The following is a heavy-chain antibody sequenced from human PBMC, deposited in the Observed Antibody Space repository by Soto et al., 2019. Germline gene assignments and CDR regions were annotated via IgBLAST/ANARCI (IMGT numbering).Heavy chain of an antibody. Sequence: QVQLQESGPGLVKPSQTLSLTCTVSGGSISSGGYYWSWIGQHPGKGLEWIGYIYYSGSTYYNPSLKSRVTISVDTSKNQFSLKLSSVTAADTAVYYCARDSPYFNWFDPWGQGTLVTVSS. J-gene: IGHJ5*02. CDR1: GGSISSGGYY. CDR2: IYYSGST. V-gene: IGHV4-31*03. CDR3: ARDSPYFNWFDP.